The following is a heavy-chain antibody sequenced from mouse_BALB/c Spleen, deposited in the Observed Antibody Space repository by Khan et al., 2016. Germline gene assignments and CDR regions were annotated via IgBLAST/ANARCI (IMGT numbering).Heavy chain of an antibody. Sequence: EVQLQESGAELVGPGALVKLSCKASGFNIKDYYMHWVKQRPEQGLEWIGWIDAENGNTIYDQKFQGKASIKADTSSHTAYLQISSLTSADTAVYYFALDGSSFAYWVQGTLVTVSP. V-gene: IGHV14-1*02. CDR3: ALDGSSFAY. D-gene: IGHD2-3*01. J-gene: IGHJ3*01. CDR2: IDAENGNT. CDR1: GFNIKDYY.